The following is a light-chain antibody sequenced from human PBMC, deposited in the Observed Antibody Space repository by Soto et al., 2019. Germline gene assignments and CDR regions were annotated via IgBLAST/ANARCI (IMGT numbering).Light chain of an antibody. Sequence: EIVLTQSPATLSLSPGERATLSCRASQSVSSYLAWYQQKPGQAPRLLIYDASNRATGIPARFSGSGSGTDFTPTISSLEPEDFAVYYCQQRSNWPRTFGQGTKVHIK. CDR1: QSVSSY. V-gene: IGKV3-11*01. CDR2: DAS. CDR3: QQRSNWPRT. J-gene: IGKJ1*01.